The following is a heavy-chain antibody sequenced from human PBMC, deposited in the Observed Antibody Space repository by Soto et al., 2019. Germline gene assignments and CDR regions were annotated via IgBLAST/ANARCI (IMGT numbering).Heavy chain of an antibody. V-gene: IGHV1-69*08. CDR1: GGTFSSYT. CDR3: ARDIGAGEAYCGGDCPTPWFDP. D-gene: IGHD2-21*02. CDR2: IIPILGIA. Sequence: QVQLVQSGAEVKKPGSSVKVSCKASGGTFSSYTISWVRQAPGQGLEWMGRIIPILGIANYAQKFQGRVTITADKSTSTAYMELSSLRSEDTAVYYCARDIGAGEAYCGGDCPTPWFDPWGQGTLVTVSS. J-gene: IGHJ5*02.